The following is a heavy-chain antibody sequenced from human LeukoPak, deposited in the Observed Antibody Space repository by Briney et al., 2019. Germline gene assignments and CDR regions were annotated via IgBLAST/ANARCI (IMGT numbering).Heavy chain of an antibody. CDR2: IYYSGST. CDR1: GGSITSYY. Sequence: SETLSLTCTVSGGSITSYYWSWIRQPPGKGLEWIGYIYYSGSTKYNPSLKSRVTISVDTSKNQFSLKLSSVTAADTAVYYCARRGSHIVVVPAATVTTNYYYYMDVWGKGTTVTVSS. V-gene: IGHV4-59*12. CDR3: ARRGSHIVVVPAATVTTNYYYYMDV. J-gene: IGHJ6*03. D-gene: IGHD2-2*01.